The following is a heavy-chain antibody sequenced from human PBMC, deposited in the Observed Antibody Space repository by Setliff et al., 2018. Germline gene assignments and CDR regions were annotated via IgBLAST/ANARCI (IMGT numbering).Heavy chain of an antibody. D-gene: IGHD3-10*01. CDR3: ARGIKNYYGSGSFYN. CDR2: IGHTGSI. V-gene: IGHV4-38-2*02. J-gene: IGHJ4*02. Sequence: SETLSLTCTVSGYSISSGYIWGWIRQPPGKGLEWVGNIGHTGSINYNPSLKSRLTISRDTSKNQVSLKLNSVTATDTAVYYCARGIKNYYGSGSFYNWGQGTPVTVSS. CDR1: GYSISSGYI.